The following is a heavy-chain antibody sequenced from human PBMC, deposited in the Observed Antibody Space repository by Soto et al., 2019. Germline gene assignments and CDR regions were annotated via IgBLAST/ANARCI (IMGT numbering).Heavy chain of an antibody. J-gene: IGHJ4*02. CDR2: VSTSGGST. CDR1: GFTFNNYA. D-gene: IGHD2-15*01. CDR3: VKGTRCYSGDRCYFGD. V-gene: IGHV3-23*01. Sequence: GGSLRLSCAASGFTFNNYAMNWVRQAPGKGLEWVSGVSTSGGSTYYADSVKGRFTISRDNSKNTLYLQMNSLRAEDTALYYCVKGTRCYSGDRCYFGDWGQGTLVTVSS.